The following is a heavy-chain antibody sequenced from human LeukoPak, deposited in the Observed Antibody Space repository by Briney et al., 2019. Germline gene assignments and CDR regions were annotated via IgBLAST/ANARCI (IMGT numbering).Heavy chain of an antibody. D-gene: IGHD4-17*01. CDR1: GFTFSSYA. V-gene: IGHV3-23*01. CDR2: ISGSGGST. Sequence: GGSLRLSCAASGFTFSSYAMSWVRQAPGKGLEWVSAISGSGGSTYYAHSVKGRFTISRDNSKNTLYLQMNSLRAEDTAVYYCARGQRYGDYLAGDAFDIWGQGTMVTVSS. J-gene: IGHJ3*02. CDR3: ARGQRYGDYLAGDAFDI.